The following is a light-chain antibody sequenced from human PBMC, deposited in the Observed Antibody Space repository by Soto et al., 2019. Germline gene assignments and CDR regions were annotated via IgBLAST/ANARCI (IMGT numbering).Light chain of an antibody. V-gene: IGKV3-20*01. Sequence: EIVLTQSPGTLSLSPGERATLSCRTSQSVSSSYLAWYQQQPGQAPRLLIYGASSRATGIPDRFSGSGSGTDFTLTISRLEPEDFAVYYCQQCGSSRWTFGQGTKVDIK. CDR1: QSVSSSY. CDR2: GAS. J-gene: IGKJ1*01. CDR3: QQCGSSRWT.